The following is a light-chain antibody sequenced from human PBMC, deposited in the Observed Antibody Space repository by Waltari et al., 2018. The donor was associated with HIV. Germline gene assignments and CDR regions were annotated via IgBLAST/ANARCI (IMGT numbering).Light chain of an antibody. CDR3: CSYAGSSTYVV. V-gene: IGLV2-23*01. Sequence: QSALTQPASVSGSPGQSITISCTGTSSDVGSYNFVSWYQQHPGNAPKLIIYEGDKRPSGVADGLSGSKSGRTAARTIPGLQAEDEADYYCCSYAGSSTYVVFGGGTQLTVL. CDR1: SSDVGSYNF. CDR2: EGD. J-gene: IGLJ2*01.